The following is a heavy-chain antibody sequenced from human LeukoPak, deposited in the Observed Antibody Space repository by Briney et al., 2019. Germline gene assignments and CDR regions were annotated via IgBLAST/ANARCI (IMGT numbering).Heavy chain of an antibody. CDR2: IWFDGSDI. CDR3: ARDSLPMAVTGPFDH. J-gene: IGHJ4*02. Sequence: GGSLRLSCAASGFNFSSYGMHWVRQAPGKGLEWVTSIWFDGSDIHYADSVKGRVIISRDNSKSALYLQMNSLRAEDTAIYYCARDSLPMAVTGPFDHWGQGALVTVSS. D-gene: IGHD6-19*01. V-gene: IGHV3-33*01. CDR1: GFNFSSYG.